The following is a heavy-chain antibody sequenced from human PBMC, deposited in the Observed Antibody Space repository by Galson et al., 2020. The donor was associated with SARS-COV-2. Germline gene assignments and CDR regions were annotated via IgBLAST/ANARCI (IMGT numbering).Heavy chain of an antibody. J-gene: IGHJ6*02. CDR3: AKDTVYSGRYGDYYYGMDV. Sequence: GGSLRLSCAASGFTFADYAIHWVPQPPGKALEWVSSISRHSGSLRYADSVTGRFTISRDNAKNSLYLQMNSLRAEDTALYYCAKDTVYSGRYGDYYYGMDVGGQGATVTVSS. D-gene: IGHD1-26*01. CDR2: ISRHSGSL. V-gene: IGHV3-9*01. CDR1: GFTFADYA.